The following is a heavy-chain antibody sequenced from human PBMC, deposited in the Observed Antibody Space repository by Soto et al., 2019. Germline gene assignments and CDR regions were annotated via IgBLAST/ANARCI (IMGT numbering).Heavy chain of an antibody. CDR2: MNPTSGIT. D-gene: IGHD5-12*01. Sequence: QVQLVQSGAEVKKPGASVKVSCKASGYTFTNYDINWVRQATGQGLEWMGWMNPTSGITGYAQKFQGRVTMTRNTSITTAYLALSSLRSDDPALYYCATSVVSTITSFDYWGQGTLVTVSS. J-gene: IGHJ4*02. CDR3: ATSVVSTITSFDY. V-gene: IGHV1-8*01. CDR1: GYTFTNYD.